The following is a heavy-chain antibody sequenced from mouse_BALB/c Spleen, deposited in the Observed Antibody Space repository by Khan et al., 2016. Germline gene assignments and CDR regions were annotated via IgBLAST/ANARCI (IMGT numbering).Heavy chain of an antibody. V-gene: IGHV4-2*02. J-gene: IGHJ4*01. D-gene: IGHD2-2*01. CDR1: GFDFSRYW. CDR3: ARLRWLRAMDY. CDR2: INPGSSTI. Sequence: EVKLLASGGGLVQPGGSLNLSCAASGFDFSRYWMSWARQAPGKGQEWIGEINPGSSTINYTPSLKDKFIISRDNAKNTLYLQMSKVRSEDTALYDCARLRWLRAMDYCGKGTSVTVSS.